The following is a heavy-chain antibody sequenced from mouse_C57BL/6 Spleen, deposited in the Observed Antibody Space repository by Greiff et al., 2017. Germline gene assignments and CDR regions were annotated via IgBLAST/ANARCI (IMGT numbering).Heavy chain of an antibody. D-gene: IGHD1-1*01. CDR2: ISDGGSYT. J-gene: IGHJ2*01. Sequence: EVQRVESGGGLVKPGGSLKLSCAASGFTFSSYAMSWVRQTPEKRLEWVATISDGGSYTYYPDNVKGRFTIARDNAKNNLYLQMSHLKSEDTAMYYCARGHDYGSSPYFDYWGQGTTLTVSS. V-gene: IGHV5-4*01. CDR3: ARGHDYGSSPYFDY. CDR1: GFTFSSYA.